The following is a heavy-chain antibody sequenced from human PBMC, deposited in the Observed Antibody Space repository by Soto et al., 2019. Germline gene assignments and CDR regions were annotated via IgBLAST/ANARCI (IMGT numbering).Heavy chain of an antibody. D-gene: IGHD3-9*01. CDR3: ARERNFDWLTNEYYFDY. Sequence: GGSLRLSCAASGFTFSDYYMSWIRQAPGKGLEWVSYISSSGSTIYYADSVKGRFTISRDNAKNSLYLQMNSLRAEDTAVYYCARERNFDWLTNEYYFDYWGQGTLVTVSS. J-gene: IGHJ4*02. V-gene: IGHV3-11*01. CDR2: ISSSGSTI. CDR1: GFTFSDYY.